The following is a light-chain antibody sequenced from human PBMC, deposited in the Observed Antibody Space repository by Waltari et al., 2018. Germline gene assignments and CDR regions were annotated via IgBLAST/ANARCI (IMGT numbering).Light chain of an antibody. V-gene: IGKV3-20*01. CDR3: QHYVRLPAT. CDR2: GAS. J-gene: IGKJ1*01. Sequence: EIVLTHSPGTLSLSPGARATISCRASQSVSRTLAWYQQNPGQAPKLLIYGASIRATGSPDRFTGSGSGTDFSLTISSLEPEDFAIYFCQHYVRLPATFGQGTKVEIK. CDR1: QSVSRT.